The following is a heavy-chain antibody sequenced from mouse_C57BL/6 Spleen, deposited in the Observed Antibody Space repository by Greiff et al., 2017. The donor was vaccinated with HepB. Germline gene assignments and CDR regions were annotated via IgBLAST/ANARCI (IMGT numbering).Heavy chain of an antibody. V-gene: IGHV1-47*01. Sequence: VQVVESGAELVKPGASVKMSCKASGYTFTTYPIEWMKQNHGKSLEWIGNFHPYNDDTKYNEKFKGKATLTVEKSSSTVYLELSRLTSDDSAVYYCARQKLDYYAMDYWGQGTSVTVSS. D-gene: IGHD4-1*01. CDR2: FHPYNDDT. J-gene: IGHJ4*01. CDR3: ARQKLDYYAMDY. CDR1: GYTFTTYP.